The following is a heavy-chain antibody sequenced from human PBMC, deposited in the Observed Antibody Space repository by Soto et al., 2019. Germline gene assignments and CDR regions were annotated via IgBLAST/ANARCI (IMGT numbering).Heavy chain of an antibody. CDR2: INSDGSSA. CDR3: ARDTLELLYYFDY. J-gene: IGHJ4*02. CDR1: GFTFSNYW. D-gene: IGHD1-7*01. Sequence: GGSLRLSCAASGFTFSNYWMHWVRQAPGKGLVWVSRINSDGSSASYADSVKGRFTISRDNAKNTLYLQMNSLRAEDTAVYYCARDTLELLYYFDYWGQGTLVTVSS. V-gene: IGHV3-74*01.